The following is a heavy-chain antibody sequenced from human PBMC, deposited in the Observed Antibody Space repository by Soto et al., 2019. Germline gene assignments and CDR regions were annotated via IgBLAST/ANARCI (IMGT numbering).Heavy chain of an antibody. D-gene: IGHD6-13*01. V-gene: IGHV2-5*02. CDR2: IYWDDDK. J-gene: IGHJ6*02. CDR3: ARRDSSSWAYYGMGV. Sequence: QITLKESGPTLVKPTQTLTLTCTFSGFSLSTSGVGVGWIRQPPGKALEWLALIYWDDDKRYSPSLKSRLTIDKDTPKNQVVLTMTSMDPVDTATYYCARRDSSSWAYYGMGVCGQGTTVTVSS. CDR1: GFSLSTSGVG.